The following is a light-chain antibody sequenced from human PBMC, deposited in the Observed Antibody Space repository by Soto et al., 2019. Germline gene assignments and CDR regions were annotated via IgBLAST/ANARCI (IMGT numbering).Light chain of an antibody. J-gene: IGKJ4*01. Sequence: DIVLTQSPGTLSLPPGERAILSCSASQSVSSRHLAWYQQKPGQAPRILIYGASSRATGIPDRFSGSGSGTDFSLTISRLEPEDFAVYYCQHYGTSPPALNFGGGTHVEIK. CDR2: GAS. CDR1: QSVSSRH. V-gene: IGKV3-20*01. CDR3: QHYGTSPPALN.